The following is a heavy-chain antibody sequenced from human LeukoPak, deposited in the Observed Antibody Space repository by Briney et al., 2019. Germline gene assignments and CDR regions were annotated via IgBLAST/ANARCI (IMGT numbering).Heavy chain of an antibody. CDR1: GFTFSSYA. CDR3: ARVAEAAAFDY. Sequence: GGSLRLSCAASGFTFSSYAMSWVRQAPGKGLEWVSAISGSGGSTYNADSVKGRFTISRDNAKNSLYLQMNSLRADDTAVYYCARVAEAAAFDYWGQGTLVTVSS. J-gene: IGHJ4*02. CDR2: ISGSGGST. D-gene: IGHD6-13*01. V-gene: IGHV3-23*01.